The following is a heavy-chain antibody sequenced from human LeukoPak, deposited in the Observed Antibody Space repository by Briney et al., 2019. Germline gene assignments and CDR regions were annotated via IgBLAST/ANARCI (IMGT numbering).Heavy chain of an antibody. J-gene: IGHJ5*02. CDR3: ARDLRYCSGGSCYSRWFDP. CDR2: MHYSGGT. V-gene: IGHV4-59*11. CDR1: GGSISSHY. Sequence: SETLSLTCTVSGGSISSHYWSWIRQPPGKGLEWIGSMHYSGGTNSNPSLRSRVTMSVDTSKSHFSLRLTSVTAADTAVYYCARDLRYCSGGSCYSRWFDPWGQGTLVTVSS. D-gene: IGHD2-15*01.